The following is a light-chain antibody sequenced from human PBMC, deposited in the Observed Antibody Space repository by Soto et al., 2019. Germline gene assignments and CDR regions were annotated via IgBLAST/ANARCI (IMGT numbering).Light chain of an antibody. CDR1: QSIRSW. Sequence: DIQMTQSPSTLSASVGDRATITCRASQSIRSWLAWFQQKAGKAPKLLIYEASRLESGVPSRISGSGSGTEFTLTISSLQPDDFATYYCQQYTSYPWTFGKGTKVEIK. CDR2: EAS. V-gene: IGKV1-5*03. J-gene: IGKJ1*01. CDR3: QQYTSYPWT.